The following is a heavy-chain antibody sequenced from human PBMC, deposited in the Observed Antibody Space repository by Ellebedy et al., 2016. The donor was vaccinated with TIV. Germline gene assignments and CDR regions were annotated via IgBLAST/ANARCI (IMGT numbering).Heavy chain of an antibody. J-gene: IGHJ6*02. CDR3: ASYTADYYYYGLDA. CDR2: IYHSGST. D-gene: IGHD3-16*01. CDR1: GGSVSSSYHY. Sequence: SETLSLTXTVSGGSVSSSYHYWNWIRQPPGKGLEWIGHIYHSGSTNYNPSLKSRVTISIDTSKSQFSLKLSSVTAADTAVYYCASYTADYYYYGLDAWGQGTTVTVSS. V-gene: IGHV4-61*01.